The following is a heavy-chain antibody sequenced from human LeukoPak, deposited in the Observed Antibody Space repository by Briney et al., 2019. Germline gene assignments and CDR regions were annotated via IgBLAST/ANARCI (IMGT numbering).Heavy chain of an antibody. CDR3: AGLNWANYYFDY. V-gene: IGHV4-59*01. CDR2: IYYSGST. D-gene: IGHD7-27*01. J-gene: IGHJ4*02. CDR1: GGSISSYY. Sequence: SSETLSLTCTVSGGSISSYYWSWIRQPPGKGLEWIGYIYYSGSTNYNPSLKSRVTISVDTSKNQFSLKLSSVTAADTAVYYCAGLNWANYYFDYWGQGTLVTVSS.